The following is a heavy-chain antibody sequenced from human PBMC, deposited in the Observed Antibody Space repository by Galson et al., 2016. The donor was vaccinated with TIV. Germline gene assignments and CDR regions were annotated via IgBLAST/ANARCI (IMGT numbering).Heavy chain of an antibody. D-gene: IGHD3-22*01. J-gene: IGHJ4*02. CDR2: IYYSGGT. CDR1: GGSISSYY. V-gene: IGHV4-59*01. CDR3: AREVYYFDRSGYYFDQ. Sequence: ETLSLTCTVSGGSISSYYWSWIRQPPGKGLEWVGYIYYSGGTNYNPSLKSRVTISVDTSKNQFSLNLSSVTAADTAVYYCAREVYYFDRSGYYFDQWGQGTQVTVSS.